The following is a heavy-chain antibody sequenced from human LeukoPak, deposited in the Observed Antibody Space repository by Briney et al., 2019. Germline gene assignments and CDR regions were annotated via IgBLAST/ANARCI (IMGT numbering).Heavy chain of an antibody. CDR2: IYTSGST. Sequence: KPSETLSLTCTVSGSISGYYWSWIRQPPGKGLEWIGYIYTSGSTNYNPSLESRVTISVDTSKNQFSLDLSSVTAADTAVYYCARRKCTSTSCLTKNAFDIWGQGTMVTVSS. CDR1: GSISGYY. J-gene: IGHJ3*02. V-gene: IGHV4-4*09. CDR3: ARRKCTSTSCLTKNAFDI. D-gene: IGHD2-2*01.